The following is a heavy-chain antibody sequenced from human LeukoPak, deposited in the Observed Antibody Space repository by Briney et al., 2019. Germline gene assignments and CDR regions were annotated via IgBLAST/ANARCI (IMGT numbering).Heavy chain of an antibody. CDR3: ARDLTYCGGDCYSGFQH. CDR2: INPSGGST. Sequence: ASVKVSCKASGYTFTSYCMHWVRQAPGQGLEWMGIINPSGGSTSYAQKFQGRVTMTRDTATSTVYMELSSLRSEDTAVYYCARDLTYCGGDCYSGFQHWGQGTLVTVSS. J-gene: IGHJ1*01. V-gene: IGHV1-46*01. D-gene: IGHD2-21*02. CDR1: GYTFTSYC.